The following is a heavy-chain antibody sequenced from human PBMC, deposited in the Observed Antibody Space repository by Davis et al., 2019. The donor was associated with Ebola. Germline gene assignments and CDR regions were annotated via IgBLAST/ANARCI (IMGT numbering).Heavy chain of an antibody. Sequence: GESLKISCAASGFTVSSNYMSWVRQAPGKGLESVSVIYSGGSTYYADSVKGRFTISRHNSKNTLYLQMNSLRAEDTAVYYCARDPRGGADGMDVWGQGTTVTVSS. V-gene: IGHV3-53*01. CDR3: ARDPRGGADGMDV. J-gene: IGHJ6*02. D-gene: IGHD3-16*01. CDR1: GFTVSSNY. CDR2: IYSGGST.